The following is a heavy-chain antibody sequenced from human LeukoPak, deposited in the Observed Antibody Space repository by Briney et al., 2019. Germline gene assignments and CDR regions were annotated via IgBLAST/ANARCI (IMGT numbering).Heavy chain of an antibody. D-gene: IGHD1/OR15-1a*01. V-gene: IGHV4-4*07. CDR3: ARGPTSYYYYYMDV. CDR1: GGSISSYY. J-gene: IGHJ6*03. Sequence: SETLSLTCTVSGGSISSYYWSWIRQPAGKGLEWIGRIYTSGSTNYNPSLKRRVTISVDTSKNKFSLKRSSVTAADTAVYYCARGPTSYYYYYMDVWGKGTTVTVSS. CDR2: IYTSGST.